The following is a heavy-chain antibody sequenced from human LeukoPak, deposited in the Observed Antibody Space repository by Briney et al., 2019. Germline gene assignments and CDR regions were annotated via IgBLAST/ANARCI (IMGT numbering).Heavy chain of an antibody. D-gene: IGHD3-3*01. CDR1: GFSLSTSGVG. CDR3: AHRRRCSSTSCRTYYDFWGGQPDAFDI. Sequence: SGPTLVNPTQTLTLTCTFSGFSLSTSGVGVGWIRQPPGKALEWLALIYWNDDKRYSPSLKSRLTITKDASKNQVVLTMTNMDPVDTATYYCAHRRRCSSTSCRTYYDFWGGQPDAFDIWGQGTMVTVSS. J-gene: IGHJ3*02. CDR2: IYWNDDK. V-gene: IGHV2-5*01.